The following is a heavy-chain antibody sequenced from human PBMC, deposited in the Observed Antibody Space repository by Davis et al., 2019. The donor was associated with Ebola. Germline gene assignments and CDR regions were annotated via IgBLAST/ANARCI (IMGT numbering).Heavy chain of an antibody. Sequence: ASVKVSCKASGGTFSSYAINWVRQATGQGLEWMGWINPNSGGTNYAQKFQGRVTMTRDTSISTAYMELSRLRSDDTAVYYCARAHVGATGAFDIWGQGTMVTVSS. CDR3: ARAHVGATGAFDI. D-gene: IGHD1-26*01. J-gene: IGHJ3*02. CDR2: INPNSGGT. V-gene: IGHV1-2*02. CDR1: GGTFSSYA.